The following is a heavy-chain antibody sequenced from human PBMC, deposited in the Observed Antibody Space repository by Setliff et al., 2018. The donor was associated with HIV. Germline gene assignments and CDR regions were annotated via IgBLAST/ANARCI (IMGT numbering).Heavy chain of an antibody. Sequence: SCKASGFRFTRYWMNWVRQAPGKGLEWVASISSSGSYIHYADSVKGRFTISRDNAKNSQYLLMSDLRAEDTAVYYCAAVFTGEPGRSLDYWGQGTPVTVSS. V-gene: IGHV3-21*01. CDR1: GFRFTRYW. D-gene: IGHD1-26*01. J-gene: IGHJ4*02. CDR3: AAVFTGEPGRSLDY. CDR2: ISSSGSYI.